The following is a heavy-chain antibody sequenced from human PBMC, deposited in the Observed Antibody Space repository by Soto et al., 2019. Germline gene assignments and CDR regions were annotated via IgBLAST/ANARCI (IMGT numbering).Heavy chain of an antibody. CDR2: ISGSGAST. D-gene: IGHD3-16*01. Sequence: GGSLRLSCVASGFTFNKYALAWVRQAPGKGLEWVSAISGSGASTYDADSVKGRFTISRDNSNNTLYLQMNSLRAEDTAVYYCPTTPGVITVITYFENCGQGTAVTVS. J-gene: IGHJ4*02. V-gene: IGHV3-23*01. CDR1: GFTFNKYA. CDR3: PTTPGVITVITYFEN.